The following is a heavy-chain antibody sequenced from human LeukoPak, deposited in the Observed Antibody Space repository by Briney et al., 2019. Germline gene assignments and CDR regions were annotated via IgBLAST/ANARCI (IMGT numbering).Heavy chain of an antibody. D-gene: IGHD3-10*01. J-gene: IGHJ4*02. Sequence: PGGSLRLSCAASGLTVSRNYMSWARQAPGKGLESVSVIYSGGSTYYADSVRGRFTVSRDNSKNTLYLQMNSLRVEDTAVYYCARVGGHWGQGILVTVSS. V-gene: IGHV3-53*01. CDR1: GLTVSRNY. CDR3: ARVGGH. CDR2: IYSGGST.